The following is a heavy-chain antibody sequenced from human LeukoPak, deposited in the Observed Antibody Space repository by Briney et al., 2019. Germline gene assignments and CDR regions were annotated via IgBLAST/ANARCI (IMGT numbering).Heavy chain of an antibody. CDR3: ARGLKKYYDFWSGYFNWFDP. CDR1: GGSISSGNW. D-gene: IGHD3-3*01. J-gene: IGHJ5*02. V-gene: IGHV4-4*02. Sequence: SGTLSLTCAVSGGSISSGNWWNWVRQPPGKGLEWIGEIYHTGSTNYDPSLKSRVTISVDKSKNHFSLKLSSVTAADTAVYYCARGLKKYYDFWSGYFNWFDPWGQGTLVTVSS. CDR2: IYHTGST.